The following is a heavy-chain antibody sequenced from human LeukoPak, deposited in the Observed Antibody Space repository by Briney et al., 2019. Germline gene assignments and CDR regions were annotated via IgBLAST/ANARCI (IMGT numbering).Heavy chain of an antibody. CDR2: ITSRGEST. CDR3: ARDRPNYYGSDGHYYRRDGDY. J-gene: IGHJ4*02. CDR1: GFAFSIYA. Sequence: GGSLRLSCAASGFAFSIYAMSWVRQAPGKGLQWVSSITSRGESTWYVDSVKGRFTITRDNSENTLYLQMHSLRAEDTAVYYCARDRPNYYGSDGHYYRRDGDYWGRGTLVSVSS. V-gene: IGHV3-23*01. D-gene: IGHD3-22*01.